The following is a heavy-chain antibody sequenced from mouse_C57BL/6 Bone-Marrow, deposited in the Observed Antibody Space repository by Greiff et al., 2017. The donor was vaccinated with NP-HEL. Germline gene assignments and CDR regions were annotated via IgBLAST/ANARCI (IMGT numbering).Heavy chain of an antibody. CDR3: TRGALGRGSFDY. CDR2: IDPETGGT. V-gene: IGHV1-15*01. D-gene: IGHD4-1*01. J-gene: IGHJ2*01. CDR1: GYTFTDYE. Sequence: QVQLQQSGAELVRPGASVTLSCKASGYTFTDYEMHWVKQTPVHGLEWIGAIDPETGGTAYNQKFKGKAILTADKSSSTAYMGLRSLTSEDSDVYYCTRGALGRGSFDYWGQGTTLTVSS.